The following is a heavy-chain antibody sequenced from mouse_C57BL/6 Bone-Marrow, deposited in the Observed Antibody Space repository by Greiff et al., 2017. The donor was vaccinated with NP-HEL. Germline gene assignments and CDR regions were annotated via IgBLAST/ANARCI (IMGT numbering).Heavy chain of an antibody. V-gene: IGHV5-6*01. D-gene: IGHD2-3*01. CDR2: ISSGGSYT. CDR3: GRHDGCYAMDY. CDR1: GFTFSSYG. Sequence: EVQRVESGGDLVKPGGSLKLSCAASGFTFSSYGMSWVRQTPDKRLEWVATISSGGSYTYYPDSVKGRSTISRDNATNTMYLQMSSLKSEDTAMYYCGRHDGCYAMDYWGQGTSVTVSS. J-gene: IGHJ4*01.